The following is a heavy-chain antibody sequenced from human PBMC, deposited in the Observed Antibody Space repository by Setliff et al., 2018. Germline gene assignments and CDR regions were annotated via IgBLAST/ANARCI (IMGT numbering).Heavy chain of an antibody. CDR2: VSDKGATK. CDR1: GFTFSSYS. D-gene: IGHD6-13*01. CDR3: AKAGGVFTQARRAFDI. Sequence: HPGGSLRLSCAASGFTFSSYSIHWVRQAPGKGLEWVAVVSDKGATKFYADSVKGRFTISRDNSKKTLSLQMNSLRAEDTALYYCAKAGGVFTQARRAFDIWGQGTMVTVSS. V-gene: IGHV3-30*04. J-gene: IGHJ3*02.